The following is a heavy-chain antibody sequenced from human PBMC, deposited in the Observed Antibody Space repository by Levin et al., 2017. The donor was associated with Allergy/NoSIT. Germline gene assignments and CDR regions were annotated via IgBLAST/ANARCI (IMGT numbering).Heavy chain of an antibody. D-gene: IGHD2-21*01. CDR2: IHYDGNT. CDR1: GDSISTYY. J-gene: IGHJ2*01. Sequence: SQTLSLTCTVSGDSISTYYWSWIRQPPGRGLEWIGYIHYDGNTNYNPSLKSRITISLDTSKNEFSLKLRSVTAADTAVYYCAREYGGDWYFDRWGRGTLVTVSS. V-gene: IGHV4-59*01. CDR3: AREYGGDWYFDR.